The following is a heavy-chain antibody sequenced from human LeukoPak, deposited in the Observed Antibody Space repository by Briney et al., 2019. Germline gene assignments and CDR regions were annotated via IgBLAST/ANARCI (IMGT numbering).Heavy chain of an antibody. J-gene: IGHJ4*02. D-gene: IGHD5-24*01. CDR1: GFTFSSYW. CDR2: ISGTSTYI. V-gene: IGHV3-21*03. Sequence: GGSLRLSCAASGFTFSSYWMSWVRQAPGKGLDWVSSISGTSTYIDYADSVKGRFTISRDYANNSLYLQMNSLRVYDTAVYYCVRDHQLRDPGCWGQGTLVAVSS. CDR3: VRDHQLRDPGC.